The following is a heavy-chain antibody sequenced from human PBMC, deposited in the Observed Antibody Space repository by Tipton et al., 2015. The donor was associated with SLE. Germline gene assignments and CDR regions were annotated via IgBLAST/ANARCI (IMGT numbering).Heavy chain of an antibody. D-gene: IGHD3-3*01. V-gene: IGHV3-15*01. Sequence: SLRLSCAASGFTFSNAWMSWVRQAPGKGLEWVGRIKSKTDGGTTDYAAPVKGRFTISRDDSKNTLYLQMNSLKTEDTAVYYCTTLYYDFWSGYSRGGAFDSWGQGTMVTVSS. J-gene: IGHJ3*02. CDR2: IKSKTDGGTT. CDR1: GFTFSNAW. CDR3: TTLYYDFWSGYSRGGAFDS.